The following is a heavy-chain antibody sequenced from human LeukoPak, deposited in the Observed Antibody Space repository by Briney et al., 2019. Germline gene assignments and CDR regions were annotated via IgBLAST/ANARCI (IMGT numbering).Heavy chain of an antibody. D-gene: IGHD3-22*01. J-gene: IGHJ4*02. Sequence: GGSLRLSCAASGFTFSSKWMHWVRQAPGKGLVWVSHINPDGSTTNYADSVKGRFSISRDNAKNALYLQMNGLRAEDTAVYYCAFDSSSRRAFDYSGQGTLLTVSS. CDR1: GFTFSSKW. CDR3: AFDSSSRRAFDY. V-gene: IGHV3-74*01. CDR2: INPDGSTT.